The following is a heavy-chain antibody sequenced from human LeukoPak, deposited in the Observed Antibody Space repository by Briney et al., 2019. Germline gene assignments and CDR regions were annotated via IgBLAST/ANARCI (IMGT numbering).Heavy chain of an antibody. CDR1: GFTFSSYS. CDR3: AKDIGSYYDY. CDR2: ISTSGSTK. D-gene: IGHD3-10*01. J-gene: IGHJ4*02. V-gene: IGHV3-48*01. Sequence: GGSLRLSCAASGFTFSSYSMNWVCQAPGKGLEWVSYISTSGSTKYYADSVKGRFTISRDNSKNTLYLEMNSLRAEDTAVYYCAKDIGSYYDYWGQGILVTVSS.